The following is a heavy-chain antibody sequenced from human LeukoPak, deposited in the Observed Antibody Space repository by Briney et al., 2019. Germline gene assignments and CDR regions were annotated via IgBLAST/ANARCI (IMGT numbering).Heavy chain of an antibody. D-gene: IGHD1-26*01. CDR3: ARDRSGKGAFDI. CDR2: INPKSGGT. CDR1: GYTFTGYY. Sequence: ASVKVSCKASGYTFTGYYMHWVRQPPGQGVEWMGWINPKSGGTNYAQKFQGRVTMTRDTSVSTDYMELSRLRSDDTAVYYCARDRSGKGAFDIWGQGTMVTVSS. V-gene: IGHV1-2*02. J-gene: IGHJ3*02.